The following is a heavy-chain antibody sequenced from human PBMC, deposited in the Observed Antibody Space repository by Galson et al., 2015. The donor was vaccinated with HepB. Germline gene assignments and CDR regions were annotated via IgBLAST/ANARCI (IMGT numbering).Heavy chain of an antibody. V-gene: IGHV3-23*01. CDR3: ARDSKYYDSSGYYSGAFDI. CDR1: GFTFSSYT. CDR2: ISGSGGST. J-gene: IGHJ3*02. D-gene: IGHD3-22*01. Sequence: SLRLSCAASGFTFSSYTMSWVRQAPGKGLEWVSAISGSGGSTYYADSVKSRFTISRDISKNVLFLQLDSLRGEDTAMYYCARDSKYYDSSGYYSGAFDIWGQGTMVTVSS.